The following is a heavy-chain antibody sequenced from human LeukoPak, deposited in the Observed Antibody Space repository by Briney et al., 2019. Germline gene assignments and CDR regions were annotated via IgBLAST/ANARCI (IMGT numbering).Heavy chain of an antibody. V-gene: IGHV3-7*04. J-gene: IGHJ4*02. CDR2: IKQDGSKK. Sequence: SLRLSCVASGFPXXSXWMTWVRQAPGKGLEWVANIKQDGSKKSYVDSVKGRFTISRDNAKNSLYLQMNSLRAEDTAIYYCTRVGYIDEGIDYWGQGTLVTVSS. CDR1: GFPXXSXW. CDR3: TRVGYIDEGIDY. D-gene: IGHD5-24*01.